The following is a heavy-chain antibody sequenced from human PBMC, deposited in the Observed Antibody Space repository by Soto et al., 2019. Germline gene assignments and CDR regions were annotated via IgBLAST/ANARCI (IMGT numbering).Heavy chain of an antibody. Sequence: VQLVESGGGLVQPGGSLRLSCAASGFTFSSYSMNWVRQAPGKGLEWVSYISGGSSTINYADSVEGRFTVSRDNAKNSLYLQMNSLRDEDTAVYYCARDPPYDILTGYQTFDYWGQGILVTVSS. D-gene: IGHD3-9*01. V-gene: IGHV3-48*02. CDR1: GFTFSSYS. CDR3: ARDPPYDILTGYQTFDY. CDR2: ISGGSSTI. J-gene: IGHJ4*02.